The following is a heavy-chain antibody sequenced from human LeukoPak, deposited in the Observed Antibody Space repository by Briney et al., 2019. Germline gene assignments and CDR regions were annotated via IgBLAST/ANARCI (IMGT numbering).Heavy chain of an antibody. V-gene: IGHV3-21*01. CDR1: GFTFSSYI. J-gene: IGHJ4*02. CDR2: ISSSSSYI. D-gene: IGHD2-2*01. CDR3: ARDVVVVPAARDFDY. Sequence: GGSLRLSCAASGFTFSSYIMNWVRQAPGKGLEWVSSISSSSSYIYYADSVKGRFTISRDNAKNSLYLQMNSLRAEDTAVYYCARDVVVVPAARDFDYWGQGTLVTVSS.